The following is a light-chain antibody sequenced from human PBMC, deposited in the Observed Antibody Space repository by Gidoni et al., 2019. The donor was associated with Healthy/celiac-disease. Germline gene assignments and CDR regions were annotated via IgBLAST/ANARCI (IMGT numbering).Light chain of an antibody. CDR1: QSISSY. J-gene: IGKJ1*01. CDR2: AAS. Sequence: DIQMTQCPSSLSASVGDRVTITCRASQSISSYLNWYQQKPGKAPKLLIYAASSLQSGVPSRFRGSGSGTDFTITISSLQPEDFATYYCQQSYSTPRTFGQGTKVEIK. CDR3: QQSYSTPRT. V-gene: IGKV1-39*01.